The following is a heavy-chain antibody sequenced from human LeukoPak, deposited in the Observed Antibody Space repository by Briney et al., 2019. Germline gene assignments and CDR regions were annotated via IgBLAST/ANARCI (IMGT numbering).Heavy chain of an antibody. D-gene: IGHD2-2*03. Sequence: ASVKVSCKASGYSLSDYHLHWVRQAPGQGLEWMGDINPGNGATKYAQKFQGRVTMTRDTSISTVYMDLSGLTPDDTAVYYCARDPQYTFGYPTYDCRGQGTLVTVSS. V-gene: IGHV1-2*02. J-gene: IGHJ4*02. CDR1: GYSLSDYH. CDR3: ARDPQYTFGYPTYDC. CDR2: INPGNGAT.